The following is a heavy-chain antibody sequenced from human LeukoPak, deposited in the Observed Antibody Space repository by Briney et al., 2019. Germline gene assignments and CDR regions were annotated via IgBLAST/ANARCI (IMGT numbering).Heavy chain of an antibody. D-gene: IGHD3-10*01. V-gene: IGHV4-59*08. CDR1: GGPISSYY. CDR2: IYYSGST. Sequence: SETLSLTCTVSGGPISSYYWSWIRQPPGKGLEWIGYIYYSGSTNYNPSLKSRVTISVDTSKNQFSLKLSSVTAADTAVYYCARTGWFGESSFDYWGQGTLVTVSS. J-gene: IGHJ4*02. CDR3: ARTGWFGESSFDY.